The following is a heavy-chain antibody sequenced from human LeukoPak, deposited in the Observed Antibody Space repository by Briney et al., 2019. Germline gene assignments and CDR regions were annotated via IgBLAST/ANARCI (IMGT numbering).Heavy chain of an antibody. D-gene: IGHD3-9*01. Sequence: GGSLRLSCAASGFTFSSYSMNWVRQAPGKGLEWVSYISSSSSTIYYADSVKGRFTISRDNAKNSLFLQMNSLRAEDTAVYYCAKNQGNILTGYYRGSYFDYWGQGTLVTVSS. CDR1: GFTFSSYS. CDR3: AKNQGNILTGYYRGSYFDY. V-gene: IGHV3-48*01. CDR2: ISSSSSTI. J-gene: IGHJ4*02.